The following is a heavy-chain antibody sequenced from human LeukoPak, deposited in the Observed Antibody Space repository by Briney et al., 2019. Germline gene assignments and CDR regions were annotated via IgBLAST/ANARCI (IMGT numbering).Heavy chain of an antibody. CDR2: ISSSGNII. J-gene: IGHJ3*02. Sequence: GGSLRLSCAASGFIFSDYNMHWVRQVPGKGLESVSYISSSGNIIYYADSMQGRFTISRDNAKNSLYLQMNSLRAEDTAVYYCARVFGDSTFDIWGQGTMVTVSS. V-gene: IGHV3-48*04. CDR1: GFIFSDYN. CDR3: ARVFGDSTFDI. D-gene: IGHD3-10*01.